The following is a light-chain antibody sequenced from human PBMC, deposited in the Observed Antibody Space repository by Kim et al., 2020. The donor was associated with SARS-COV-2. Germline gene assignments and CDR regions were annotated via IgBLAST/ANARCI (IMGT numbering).Light chain of an antibody. J-gene: IGLJ3*02. Sequence: PGGTCTLTFASSNGAVTSGYYPNWFQQKPGQTPRPLICSIGDKHSWTPARFSGSLLGGKAALTLSGVQPEDEADYYCLLYYGGAWVFGGGTQLTVL. CDR1: NGAVTSGYY. CDR2: SIG. CDR3: LLYYGGAWV. V-gene: IGLV7-43*01.